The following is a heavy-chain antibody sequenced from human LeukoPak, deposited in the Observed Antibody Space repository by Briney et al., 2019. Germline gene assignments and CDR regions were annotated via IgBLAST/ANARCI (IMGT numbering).Heavy chain of an antibody. V-gene: IGHV3-21*01. J-gene: IGHJ6*03. CDR2: ISSSSSYI. CDR1: GFTFSSYS. D-gene: IGHD6-13*01. Sequence: PGGSLRLSCAASGFTFSSYSMNWVRQAPGKGLEWVSSISSSSSYIYYADSVKGRFTISRDNAKNSLYLQMNSLRAEDTAVYYCARGIAAVGGYYYYYMDVWGKGTTVTVSS. CDR3: ARGIAAVGGYYYYYMDV.